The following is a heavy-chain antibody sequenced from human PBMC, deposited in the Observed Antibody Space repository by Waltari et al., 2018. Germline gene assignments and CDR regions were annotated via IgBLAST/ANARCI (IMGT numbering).Heavy chain of an antibody. J-gene: IGHJ4*02. CDR2: TKNKGQRYAT. CDR3: ARWDSGAPVN. V-gene: IGHV3-72*01. D-gene: IGHD2-15*01. Sequence: EVRLVESGGGLVQPGGSLRLSCAASGFTFSDHYMDWVRQAPGKGLEWVGRTKNKGQRYATEYAASVKGRFTISRDDSKSSLYLQMNSLKTEDTAVYYCARWDSGAPVNWGQGVLVTVSS. CDR1: GFTFSDHY.